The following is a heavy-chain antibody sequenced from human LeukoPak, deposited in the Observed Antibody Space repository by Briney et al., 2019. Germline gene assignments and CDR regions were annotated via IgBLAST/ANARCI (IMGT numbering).Heavy chain of an antibody. Sequence: GGSLRLSCAASGFTFNTYTLHWVRQAPGKGLEWVAVISYDGSNKYYADSVKGRFTISRDNSKNTLYLQMNSLRAEDTAVYYCAREAYSSSSAFDYWGQGTLVTVSS. J-gene: IGHJ4*02. CDR2: ISYDGSNK. D-gene: IGHD6-6*01. V-gene: IGHV3-30-3*01. CDR1: GFTFNTYT. CDR3: AREAYSSSSAFDY.